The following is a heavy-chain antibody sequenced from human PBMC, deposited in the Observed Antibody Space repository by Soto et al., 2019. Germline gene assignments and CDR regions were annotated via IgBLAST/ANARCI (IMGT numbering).Heavy chain of an antibody. CDR2: MNPNSGNT. CDR3: ARDQDTIFGVVINCAFDI. Sequence: ASVKVSCKASGYTFTSYDINWVRQATGQGLEWMGWMNPNSGNTGYAQKFQGRVTMTRNTSISTAYMELSSLRSEDTAVYYCARDQDTIFGVVINCAFDIWGQGTMVTVSS. V-gene: IGHV1-8*01. D-gene: IGHD3-3*01. J-gene: IGHJ3*02. CDR1: GYTFTSYD.